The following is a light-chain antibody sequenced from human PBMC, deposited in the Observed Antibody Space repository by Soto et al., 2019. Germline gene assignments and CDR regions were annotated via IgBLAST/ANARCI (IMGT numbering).Light chain of an antibody. J-gene: IGKJ1*01. CDR3: QQYGSSPPT. CDR2: GAS. Sequence: EIVLTPSPGTLSLSPGERATLSCRASQSVSSSYLAWYQQQPGQAPRPLIYGASNSATCIPYSFSRRGSGTDFNLTISRLESEDFALYYCQQYGSSPPTFAQGTKVDIK. CDR1: QSVSSSY. V-gene: IGKV3-20*01.